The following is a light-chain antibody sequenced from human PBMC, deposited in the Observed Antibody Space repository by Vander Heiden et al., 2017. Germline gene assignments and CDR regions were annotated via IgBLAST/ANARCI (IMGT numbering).Light chain of an antibody. J-gene: IGLJ3*02. CDR2: GNN. Sequence: QSVLTPPPSVSGAPRQRVTISCTGSSPNIGARYDVHWYQQLPGTAPKLLSYGNNNRPSGVPDRFSGSKSGTSASPATTGLQAEDEADYYCQSYDNSLSGFWVFGGGTKMTVL. V-gene: IGLV1-40*01. CDR1: SPNIGARYD. CDR3: QSYDNSLSGFWV.